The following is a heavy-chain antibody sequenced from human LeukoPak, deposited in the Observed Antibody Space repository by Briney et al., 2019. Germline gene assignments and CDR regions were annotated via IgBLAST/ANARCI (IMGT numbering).Heavy chain of an antibody. CDR2: ISSSGSTI. V-gene: IGHV3-11*01. J-gene: IGHJ5*02. D-gene: IGHD3-22*01. Sequence: PGGSLRLSCAASGFTFSDYYMSWIRQAPGKGLEWVSYISSSGSTIYYADSVKGRFTISRDNAKNSLYLQMNSLRAEDTAVYYCARVTYYYDSSGYGGFGPWGQGTLVTVSS. CDR3: ARVTYYYDSSGYGGFGP. CDR1: GFTFSDYY.